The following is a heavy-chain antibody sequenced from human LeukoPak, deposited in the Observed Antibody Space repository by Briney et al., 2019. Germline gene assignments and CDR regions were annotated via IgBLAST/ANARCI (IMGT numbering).Heavy chain of an antibody. Sequence: GGSLRLSCAASGFTLSNAWMSWVRQAPGKGLEWVGRIKRKTDGGTTDYAAPVKGRFTISRNDSKNTLYLQMNSLKTEDTAVYYCTTPRYDYGDYSEYFQHWGQGTLVTVSS. J-gene: IGHJ1*01. V-gene: IGHV3-15*01. D-gene: IGHD4-17*01. CDR3: TTPRYDYGDYSEYFQH. CDR1: GFTLSNAW. CDR2: IKRKTDGGTT.